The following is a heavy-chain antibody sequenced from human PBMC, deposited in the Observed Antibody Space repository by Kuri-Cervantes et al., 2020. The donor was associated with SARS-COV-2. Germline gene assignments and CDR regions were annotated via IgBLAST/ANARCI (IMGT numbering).Heavy chain of an antibody. CDR3: ARERGGYYGSVRRGYYYYGMDV. J-gene: IGHJ6*02. CDR2: IIPILGIA. Sequence: SVKVSCKASGGTFSSYAISWVRQAPGQGLEWMGRIIPILGIANYAQKFQGRVTITADKSTSTAYVELSSLRSEDTAVYYCARERGGYYGSVRRGYYYYGMDVWGQGTTVTVSS. CDR1: GGTFSSYA. V-gene: IGHV1-69*04. D-gene: IGHD3-10*01.